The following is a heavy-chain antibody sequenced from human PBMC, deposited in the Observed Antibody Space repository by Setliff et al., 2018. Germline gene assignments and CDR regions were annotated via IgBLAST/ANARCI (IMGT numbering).Heavy chain of an antibody. Sequence: SETLSLTCAVSGYSISSGYYWGWIRQPPGKGLEWIGSIYHSGSTYYNPSLKSRVTISVDTFKNQFSLKLSSVTAADTAVYYCARSAGYSSSWYNYYYGMDVWSQGTTVTAP. CDR2: IYHSGST. CDR3: ARSAGYSSSWYNYYYGMDV. D-gene: IGHD6-13*01. J-gene: IGHJ6*02. CDR1: GYSISSGYY. V-gene: IGHV4-38-2*01.